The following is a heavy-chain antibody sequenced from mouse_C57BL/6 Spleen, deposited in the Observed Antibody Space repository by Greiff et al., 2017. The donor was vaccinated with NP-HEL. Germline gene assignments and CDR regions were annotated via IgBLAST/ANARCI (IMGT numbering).Heavy chain of an antibody. D-gene: IGHD1-1*02. CDR3: VRTPYGPYAMDY. V-gene: IGHV10-1*01. CDR2: IRSKSNNYAT. J-gene: IGHJ4*01. CDR1: GFSFNTYA. Sequence: DAGGGLVQPKGSLKLSCAASGFSFNTYAMNWVRQAPGKGLEWVARIRSKSNNYATYYADSVKDRFTISRDDSESMLYLQMNNLKTEDTAMYYCVRTPYGPYAMDYWGQGTSVTVSS.